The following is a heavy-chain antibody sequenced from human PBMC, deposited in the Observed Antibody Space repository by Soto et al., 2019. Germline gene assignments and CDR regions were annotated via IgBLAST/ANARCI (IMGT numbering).Heavy chain of an antibody. CDR1: GFTFSDHY. CDR2: TRNKANSYTT. Sequence: EVQLVESGGGLVQPGGSLRLSCAASGFTFSDHYMDWVRQAPGKGLEWVGRTRNKANSYTTEYAASVKGRFTISRDDSKISLYLQMNSLKIEDTAVYYCASGSTWGQGTLVTVSS. V-gene: IGHV3-72*01. CDR3: ASGST. J-gene: IGHJ5*02.